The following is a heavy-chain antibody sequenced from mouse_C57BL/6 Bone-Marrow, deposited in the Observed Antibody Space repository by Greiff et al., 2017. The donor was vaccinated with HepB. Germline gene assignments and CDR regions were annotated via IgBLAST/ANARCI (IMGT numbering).Heavy chain of an antibody. J-gene: IGHJ4*01. Sequence: EVKVVESGGGLVQSGRSLRLSCATSGFTFSDFYMEWVRQAPGKGLEWIAASRNKANDYTTEYSASVKGRFIVSRDTSQSILYLQMNALRAEDTAIYYCARDYGYDRTMDYWGQGTSVTVSS. CDR3: ARDYGYDRTMDY. D-gene: IGHD2-2*01. CDR1: GFTFSDFY. V-gene: IGHV7-1*01. CDR2: SRNKANDYTT.